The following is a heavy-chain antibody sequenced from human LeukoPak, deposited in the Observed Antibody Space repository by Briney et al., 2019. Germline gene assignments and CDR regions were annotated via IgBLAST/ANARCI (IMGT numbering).Heavy chain of an antibody. CDR1: GGSISSSSYY. D-gene: IGHD5-24*01. J-gene: IGHJ1*01. CDR2: IYYSGST. CDR3: ARHLPMALEYFHH. Sequence: SETLSLTCTVSGGSISSSSYYWGWIRQPPGKGLEWIGSIYYSGSTYYNPSFKSRVTISLDTSKNQFSLKLSSVTAADTAVYYCARHLPMALEYFHHWGQGTLVTVSS. V-gene: IGHV4-39*01.